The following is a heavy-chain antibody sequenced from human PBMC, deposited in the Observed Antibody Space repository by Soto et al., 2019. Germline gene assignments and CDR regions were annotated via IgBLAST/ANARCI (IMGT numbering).Heavy chain of an antibody. CDR2: INPSGGST. CDR1: GYTFTSYY. V-gene: IGHV1-46*03. D-gene: IGHD3-3*01. J-gene: IGHJ4*02. CDR3: ARGTGSTIFVVVNSEFDY. Sequence: ASVKVSCKASGYTFTSYYMHWVRQAPGQGLEWMGIINPSGGSTSYAQKFQGRVTMTRDTSTSTVYMELSSLRSEDTAVYYCARGTGSTIFVVVNSEFDYWGQGTLVTVSS.